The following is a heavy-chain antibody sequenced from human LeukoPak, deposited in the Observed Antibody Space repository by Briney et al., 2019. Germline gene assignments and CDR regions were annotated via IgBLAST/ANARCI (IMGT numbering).Heavy chain of an antibody. CDR3: AKRGCSSSWNY. D-gene: IGHD6-13*01. Sequence: TSETLSLTCTVSGVSISSYYWSWIRQPPGKGLEWIGHISDSGSTTYNPSLKSRVTISPDRSKNQFSLKPSSMTAADTAVYYCAKRGCSSSWNYWGQGTLVTVSS. V-gene: IGHV4-59*01. J-gene: IGHJ4*02. CDR1: GVSISSYY. CDR2: ISDSGST.